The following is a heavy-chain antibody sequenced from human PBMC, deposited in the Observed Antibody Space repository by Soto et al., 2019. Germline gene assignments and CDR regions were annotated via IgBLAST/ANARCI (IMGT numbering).Heavy chain of an antibody. CDR2: ISSSSSII. Sequence: GALRLSCAASGFSLSSYGMHWVRQAPGKGLEWVSYISSSSSIIYYADSVKGRFTISRDNAKNSLYLQMNSLRAEDTAVYYCASGGYEFDYWGQGTLVTVSS. CDR1: GFSLSSYG. CDR3: ASGGYEFDY. V-gene: IGHV3-48*01. J-gene: IGHJ4*02. D-gene: IGHD5-12*01.